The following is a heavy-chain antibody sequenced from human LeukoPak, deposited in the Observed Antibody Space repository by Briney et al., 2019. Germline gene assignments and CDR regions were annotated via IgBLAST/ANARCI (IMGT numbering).Heavy chain of an antibody. Sequence: GGSLTLSCAASGFTFNISAMSWVRQARGKGLECVSPVNGSGGSTYYADSVKGRFTISRDNSKIKLYLQMNSLRAEYTAVYYCAKLGKAARFHLFPYYFDYWGQGTLVTVSS. CDR1: GFTFNISA. J-gene: IGHJ4*02. CDR3: AKLGKAARFHLFPYYFDY. CDR2: VNGSGGST. V-gene: IGHV3-23*01. D-gene: IGHD6-6*01.